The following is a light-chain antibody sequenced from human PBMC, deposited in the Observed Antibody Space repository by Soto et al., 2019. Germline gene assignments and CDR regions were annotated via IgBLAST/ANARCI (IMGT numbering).Light chain of an antibody. CDR1: QSVRNN. J-gene: IGKJ1*01. V-gene: IGKV3-20*01. CDR3: QQYGSSGT. Sequence: EIVLTQSPGTLSLSPGERATLSCRASQSVRNNLAWYQQRPGQAPRLLIYGASNRATGIPDRFSGSGSGTDFTLTISRLEPEDFAVYYCQQYGSSGTFGQGTKVDNK. CDR2: GAS.